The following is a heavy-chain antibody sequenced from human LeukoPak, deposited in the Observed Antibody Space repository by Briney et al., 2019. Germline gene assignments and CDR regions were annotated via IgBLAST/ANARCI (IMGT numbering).Heavy chain of an antibody. CDR1: GGSISSYY. Sequence: SETLSLTCTVSGGSISSYYWSWIRQPAGKGLEWIGRIYTSGSTNYNPSLKSRVTMSVDTSKNQFSLKLSSVTAADTAVYYCARERTYYDFWSGYHRTGGMGYWGQGTLVTVSS. CDR3: ARERTYYDFWSGYHRTGGMGY. J-gene: IGHJ4*02. D-gene: IGHD3-3*01. V-gene: IGHV4-4*07. CDR2: IYTSGST.